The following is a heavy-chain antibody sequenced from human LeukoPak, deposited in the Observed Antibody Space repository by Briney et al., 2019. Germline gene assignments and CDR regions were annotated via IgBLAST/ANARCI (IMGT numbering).Heavy chain of an antibody. CDR2: VSGYNGNT. J-gene: IGHJ4*02. D-gene: IGHD3-22*01. CDR1: GYTFSRHG. CDR3: AKDIHPGLDSGASCCFDY. Sequence: ASVKVSCKTSGYTFSRHGITWVRQAPGQGLEWMGWVSGYNGNTNYAQNVQGRVTMTTDTSKNTAYMELRSLSSDDTAVYYCAKDIHPGLDSGASCCFDYWGQGTPVTVSS. V-gene: IGHV1-18*01.